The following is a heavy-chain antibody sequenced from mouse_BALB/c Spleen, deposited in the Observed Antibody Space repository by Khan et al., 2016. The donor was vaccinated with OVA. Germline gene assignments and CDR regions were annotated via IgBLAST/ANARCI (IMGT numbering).Heavy chain of an antibody. Sequence: EVELVESGGDLVKPGGSLKVSCSASGFTFSTFAMSWVRQTPEKRLEWVATISSGGDNIYYPDSVKGRFTISRDNAKKTLNLQMSSLRSEDTAMYYCARHNYGPFAYWGQGTLVTVSA. J-gene: IGHJ3*01. CDR3: ARHNYGPFAY. V-gene: IGHV5-9-3*01. CDR1: GFTFSTFA. CDR2: ISSGGDNI. D-gene: IGHD1-1*01.